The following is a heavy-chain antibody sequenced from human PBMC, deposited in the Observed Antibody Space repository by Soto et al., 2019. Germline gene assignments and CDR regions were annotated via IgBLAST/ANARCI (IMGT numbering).Heavy chain of an antibody. CDR2: IYYSGST. CDR3: AKVPADHYSYYGMDV. D-gene: IGHD2-2*01. Sequence: PSETLSLTCTFSGGSISSGDYYWGWVRQPPGKGLEWIGYIYYSGSTYYNPSLKSRVTISVDTSKNQFSLKLSSVTAADTAVYYCAKVPADHYSYYGMDVWGQGTTVTVSS. CDR1: GGSISSGDYY. J-gene: IGHJ6*02. V-gene: IGHV4-30-4*01.